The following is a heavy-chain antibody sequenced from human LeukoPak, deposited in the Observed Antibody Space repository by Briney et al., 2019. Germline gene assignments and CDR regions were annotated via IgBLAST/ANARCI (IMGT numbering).Heavy chain of an antibody. V-gene: IGHV3-72*01. CDR1: GFIISDDH. CDR2: TRDRARSYIT. J-gene: IGHJ3*01. Sequence: GGSLRLSCAAAGFIISDDHMDWVRQAPGKGREWVGRTRDRARSYITQYAPSVEDRFSISRDESKKSVFLQMTSLQPEDTAVYYCARDGAEGDDSAFDVWGQGTMVTVSS. D-gene: IGHD2-21*01. CDR3: ARDGAEGDDSAFDV.